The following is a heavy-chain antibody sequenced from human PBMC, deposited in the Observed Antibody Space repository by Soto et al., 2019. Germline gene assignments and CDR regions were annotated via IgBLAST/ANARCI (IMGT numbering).Heavy chain of an antibody. CDR3: ARQSWKKYSSGWY. V-gene: IGHV4-39*01. Sequence: SETLSLTCTVSGGSTSSSSYYWGWIRQPPGKGLEWIGSIYYSGSTYYNPSLKSRVTISVDTSKNQFSLKLSSVTAADTAVYYCARQSWKKYSSGWYWGQGTLVTVSS. CDR2: IYYSGST. J-gene: IGHJ4*02. D-gene: IGHD6-19*01. CDR1: GGSTSSSSYY.